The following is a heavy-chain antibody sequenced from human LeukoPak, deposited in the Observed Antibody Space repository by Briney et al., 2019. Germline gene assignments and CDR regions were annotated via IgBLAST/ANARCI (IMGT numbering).Heavy chain of an antibody. CDR2: IYYSGST. Sequence: PSETLSLTCTVSGGSISSYYWSWIRQPPGKGLEWIGYIYYSGSTNYNPSLKSRVTISVDTSKNQFSLKLSSVTAADTAVYYCATSIQYDFWIAIARLDVWGKGTTVTVSS. V-gene: IGHV4-59*01. CDR1: GGSISSYY. CDR3: ATSIQYDFWIAIARLDV. J-gene: IGHJ6*04. D-gene: IGHD3-3*01.